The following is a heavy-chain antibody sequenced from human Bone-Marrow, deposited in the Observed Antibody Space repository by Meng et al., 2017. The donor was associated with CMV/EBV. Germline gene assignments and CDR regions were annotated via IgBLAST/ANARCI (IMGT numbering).Heavy chain of an antibody. Sequence: GESLKISCAASGFTFSSYGMHWVRQAPGKGLEWVAVIWYDGSNKYYADSVKGRFTISRDNSKNTLYLQMNSLRAEDTAVYYCARERSSTGMDWGQGTLVTVSS. V-gene: IGHV3-33*01. CDR1: GFTFSSYG. CDR2: IWYDGSNK. J-gene: IGHJ4*02. D-gene: IGHD6-13*01. CDR3: ARERSSTGMD.